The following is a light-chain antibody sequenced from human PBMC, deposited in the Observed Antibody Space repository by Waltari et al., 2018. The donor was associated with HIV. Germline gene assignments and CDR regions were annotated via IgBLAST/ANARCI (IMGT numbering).Light chain of an antibody. J-gene: IGKJ3*01. CDR3: QQYGSSFLT. CDR2: GTS. Sequence: VLTQSLALLSLSPGARATLSCRASRSVDSNYLAWYQQRPGQTPRLLIYGTSNRATGIPDRFTGGGSGADFTLSISSLEPDDFAVYYCQQYGSSFLTFGPGTKVEI. V-gene: IGKV3-20*01. CDR1: RSVDSNY.